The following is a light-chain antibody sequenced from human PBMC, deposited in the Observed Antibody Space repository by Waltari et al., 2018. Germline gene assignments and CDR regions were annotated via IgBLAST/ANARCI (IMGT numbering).Light chain of an antibody. J-gene: IGKJ1*01. CDR2: GAS. V-gene: IGKV3-20*01. CDR3: QHYVRLPAT. CDR1: RGVSRD. Sequence: SCRAGRGVSRDLACYDAQPGQAPRALLFGASHRATGIPDRFSGSGSETDFSLTISRLEPEDFAVYYCQHYVRLPATFGRGTKVEIK.